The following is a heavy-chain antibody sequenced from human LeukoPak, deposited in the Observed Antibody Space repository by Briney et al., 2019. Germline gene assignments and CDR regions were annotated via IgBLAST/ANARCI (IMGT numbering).Heavy chain of an antibody. J-gene: IGHJ4*02. Sequence: SETVSLTCTVSGGSISSSSYYWGWIRQPPGKGLEWIGSIYYSGSTYYNPSLKSRVTISVDTSKNQFSLKLSSVTAADTAVYYCARLTSYGSGSYSFDYWGQGTLVTVSS. V-gene: IGHV4-39*01. CDR1: GGSISSSSYY. CDR3: ARLTSYGSGSYSFDY. CDR2: IYYSGST. D-gene: IGHD3-10*01.